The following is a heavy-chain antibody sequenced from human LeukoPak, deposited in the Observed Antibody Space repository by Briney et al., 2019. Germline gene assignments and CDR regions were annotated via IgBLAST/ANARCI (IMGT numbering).Heavy chain of an antibody. D-gene: IGHD3-10*01. CDR2: INHSGST. Sequence: SETLSLTCAVYGGSFSGYYWSWIRQPPGKGLEWIGEINHSGSTNYNPSLKSRVTISVDTSKNQFSLKLSSVTAADTAVYYCASYAASGYFQHWGQGTLVTVSS. J-gene: IGHJ1*01. V-gene: IGHV4-34*01. CDR1: GGSFSGYY. CDR3: ASYAASGYFQH.